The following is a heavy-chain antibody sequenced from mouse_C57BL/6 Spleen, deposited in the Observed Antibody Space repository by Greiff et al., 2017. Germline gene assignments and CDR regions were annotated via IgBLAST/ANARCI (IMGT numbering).Heavy chain of an antibody. V-gene: IGHV5-17*01. Sequence: EVHLVESGGGLVKPGGSLTLSCAASGFTFSDYGMHWVRQAPEKGLEWVAYISSGSSTIDYADTVTGRFTISRDNAKNTLFLQMTSLRSEDTAMYYCARTYYYGSHYYAMDYWGQGTSVTVSS. CDR2: ISSGSSTI. J-gene: IGHJ4*01. D-gene: IGHD1-1*01. CDR3: ARTYYYGSHYYAMDY. CDR1: GFTFSDYG.